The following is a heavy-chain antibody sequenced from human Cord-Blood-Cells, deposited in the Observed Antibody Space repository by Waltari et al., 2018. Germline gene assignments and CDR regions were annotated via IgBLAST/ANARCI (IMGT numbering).Heavy chain of an antibody. CDR3: ARIVGIAARDWYFDL. D-gene: IGHD6-6*01. CDR2: IFSNDEK. V-gene: IGHV2-26*01. J-gene: IGHJ2*01. Sequence: QITFKESGPVLVHPTETLTLTCTVSGFSLSTARMGVSWTRHPPGKSLERLAHIFSNDEKSYSTSLKSRLTISKDTSKSQVVLTMTNMDPVDTATYYCARIVGIAARDWYFDLWGRGTLVTVSS. CDR1: GFSLSTARMG.